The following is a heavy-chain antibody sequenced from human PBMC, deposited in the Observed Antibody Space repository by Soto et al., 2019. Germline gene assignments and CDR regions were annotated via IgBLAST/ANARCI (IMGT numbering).Heavy chain of an antibody. CDR2: ISGSGGSI. CDR1: GFTFSTYA. J-gene: IGHJ6*02. Sequence: EVQLLESGGGLVQPGGSLRLSCAASGFTFSTYAINWVRQAPGNGLEWVSAISGSGGSIHYADSVKGRFTISRDNSKNTLYLQMNSLRDEDTAVNHCVKGYWKGDVWGQGTTVTVSS. D-gene: IGHD1-1*01. CDR3: VKGYWKGDV. V-gene: IGHV3-23*01.